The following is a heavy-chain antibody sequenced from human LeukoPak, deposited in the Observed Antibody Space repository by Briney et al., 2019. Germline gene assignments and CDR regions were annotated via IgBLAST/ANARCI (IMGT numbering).Heavy chain of an antibody. D-gene: IGHD1-26*01. CDR1: GFTFSSYA. Sequence: PGGSLRLSCAASGFTFSSYAMSWVRQAPGKGLEWVSAISGSGGSTYYADSVKGRFTISRDNSKNTLYLQMNSLRAEDTAVYYCAKTGGSYSSGLLRAPFVDVWGQGTTVTVSS. CDR3: AKTGGSYSSGLLRAPFVDV. CDR2: ISGSGGST. J-gene: IGHJ6*02. V-gene: IGHV3-23*01.